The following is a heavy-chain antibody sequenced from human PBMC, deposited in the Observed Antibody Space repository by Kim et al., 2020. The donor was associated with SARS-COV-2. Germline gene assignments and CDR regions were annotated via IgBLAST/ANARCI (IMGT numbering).Heavy chain of an antibody. CDR3: ARDRITMVRGVIKVWGWFDP. CDR2: IIPIFGTA. D-gene: IGHD3-10*01. Sequence: SVKVSCKASGGTFSSYAISWVRQAPGQGLEWMGGIIPIFGTANYAQKFQGRVTITADESTSTAYMELSSLRSEDTAVYYCARDRITMVRGVIKVWGWFDPWGQGTLVTVSS. V-gene: IGHV1-69*13. J-gene: IGHJ5*02. CDR1: GGTFSSYA.